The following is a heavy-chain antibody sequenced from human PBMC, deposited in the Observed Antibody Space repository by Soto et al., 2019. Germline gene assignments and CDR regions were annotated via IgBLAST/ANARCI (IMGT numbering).Heavy chain of an antibody. CDR3: PRQIYESDTAPYLQCYFNS. D-gene: IGHD5-18*01. CDR2: IAPSDSQP. V-gene: IGHV5-10-1*01. CDR1: GHRFAGHW. J-gene: IGHJ4*03. Sequence: PGASRKLSCKCSGHRFAGHWITRARHQPGKGLEWLGRIAPSDSQPYHSPSFRGHVTISATKSTTTVLLLRSSLRASDTALYHCPRQIYESDTAPYLQCYFNSWGQRTPVTV.